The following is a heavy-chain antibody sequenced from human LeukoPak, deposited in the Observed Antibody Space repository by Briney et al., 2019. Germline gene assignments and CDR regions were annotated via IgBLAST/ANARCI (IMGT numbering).Heavy chain of an antibody. Sequence: GGSLRLSCAASGFTFSTYGMHWVRQAPGKGLEWVAVMWYDGSNKYYADSVKGRFTISRDNSKSTLYLQTNSLRAEDTAVYYCARDHGKYYDSSGYAQGAYWGQGTLVTVSS. CDR1: GFTFSTYG. J-gene: IGHJ4*02. CDR3: ARDHGKYYDSSGYAQGAY. CDR2: MWYDGSNK. D-gene: IGHD3-22*01. V-gene: IGHV3-33*08.